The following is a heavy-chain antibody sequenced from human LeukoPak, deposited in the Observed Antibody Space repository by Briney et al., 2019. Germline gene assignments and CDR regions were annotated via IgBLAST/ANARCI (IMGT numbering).Heavy chain of an antibody. CDR1: GGTFSSYA. CDR3: ARGWQWLVESSAFDI. Sequence: GASVKVSCKASGGTFSSYAISWVRQAPGQGLEWMGGIIPIFGTANYAQKFQGRVTITADESTSTAYMELSSLRSEDTAVYYYARGWQWLVESSAFDIWGQGTKVTVSS. V-gene: IGHV1-69*13. D-gene: IGHD6-19*01. CDR2: IIPIFGTA. J-gene: IGHJ3*02.